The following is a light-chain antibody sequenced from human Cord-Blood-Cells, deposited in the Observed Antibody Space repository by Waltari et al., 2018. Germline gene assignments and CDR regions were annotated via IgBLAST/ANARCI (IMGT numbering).Light chain of an antibody. CDR2: QDS. J-gene: IGLJ2*01. V-gene: IGLV3-1*01. CDR1: QLGGSY. Sequence: SYELTQTPSLSLSPGPPASIPWPGGQLGGSYACWDHQKPVQSPVLVIYQDSKRSSGIPERFSGSNSGNTATLTISGTQAMDEADYYCQAWDSSTVFGGGTKLTVL. CDR3: QAWDSSTV.